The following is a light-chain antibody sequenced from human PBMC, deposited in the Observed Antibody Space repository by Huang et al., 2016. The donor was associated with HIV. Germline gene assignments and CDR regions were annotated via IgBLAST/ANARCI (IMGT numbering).Light chain of an antibody. CDR2: WAS. J-gene: IGKJ1*01. CDR1: QSVLKTSNNKNC. CDR3: HQYYDTPQT. V-gene: IGKV4-1*01. Sequence: DIVVTQSPDSLALSLGGRAAINCTASQSVLKTSNNKNCLSWYQLKPGQPPKLLFYWASPRESGVPDRFSGSGSGTHFTLTIASLQAEDVAVYYCHQYYDTPQTFGQGTKVEVK.